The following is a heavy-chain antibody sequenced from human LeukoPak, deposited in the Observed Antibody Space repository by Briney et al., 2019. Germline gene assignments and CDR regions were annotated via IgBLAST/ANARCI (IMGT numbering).Heavy chain of an antibody. CDR2: IGTAGDT. CDR1: GFTFSSYD. CDR3: ARGPYYYGSGSPSELDY. V-gene: IGHV3-13*01. J-gene: IGHJ4*02. Sequence: GGSLRLSCAASGFTFSSYDMHWVRQATEKGLEWVSAIGTAGDTYYPGSVKGRFTISRENAKNSLYLQMNSLRAEDTAVYYCARGPYYYGSGSPSELDYWGQGTLVTVSS. D-gene: IGHD3-10*01.